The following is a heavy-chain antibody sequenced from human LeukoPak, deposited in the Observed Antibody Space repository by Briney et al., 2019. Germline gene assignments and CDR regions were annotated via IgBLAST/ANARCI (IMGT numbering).Heavy chain of an antibody. CDR2: ITSSSTYM. J-gene: IGHJ6*03. CDR3: ARDPYSGRYGDYYYYYMDV. Sequence: GGSLRLSCAASGFTFSTYNMNWVRQARGKGLEWVSSITSSSTYMFYADSVKGRFTISRDNAQNSLYLQINSLRAEDTAVYYCARDPYSGRYGDYYYYYMDVWGKGTTVTISS. CDR1: GFTFSTYN. V-gene: IGHV3-21*01. D-gene: IGHD1-26*01.